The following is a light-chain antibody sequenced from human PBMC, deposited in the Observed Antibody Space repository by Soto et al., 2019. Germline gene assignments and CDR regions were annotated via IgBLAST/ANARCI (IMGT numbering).Light chain of an antibody. V-gene: IGKV1-39*01. CDR2: TAS. Sequence: DFQMTQSPSSLSASVGDRVTITCRASQSISSYLNWYQQKPGKAPKLLIYTASSLQSGVPARFSGSGSGTDFTLSINSLQPEDFATYYCQQAYSFPITFGQGTRLEIK. CDR1: QSISSY. J-gene: IGKJ5*01. CDR3: QQAYSFPIT.